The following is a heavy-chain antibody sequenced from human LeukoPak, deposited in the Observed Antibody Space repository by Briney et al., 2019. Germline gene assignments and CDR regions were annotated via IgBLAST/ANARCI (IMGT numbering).Heavy chain of an antibody. CDR2: IYYSGST. CDR3: ARSWELPLANAFDI. V-gene: IGHV4-59*01. D-gene: IGHD1-26*01. J-gene: IGHJ3*02. CDR1: GGSISSYY. Sequence: SETLSLTCTVSGGSISSYYWSWIRQPPGKGLEWIGYIYYSGSTNYNPSLKSRVTISVDTSKNQFSLKLSSVTAADTAVYYCARSWELPLANAFDIWGQGTMVTVSS.